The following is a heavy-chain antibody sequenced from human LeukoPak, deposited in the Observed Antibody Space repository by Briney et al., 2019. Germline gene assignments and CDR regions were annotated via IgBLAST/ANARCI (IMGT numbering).Heavy chain of an antibody. CDR2: IKQDGSEK. Sequence: GGSLRLSCTASGLTLSNYWMIWVRQAPGKGLQWVAKIKQDGSEKYYVDSVKGRFAISRDNAENSLYLQMNSLRVEDTAVYYCAARSSGNPYFWGQGTLVTVSS. V-gene: IGHV3-7*03. D-gene: IGHD1-26*01. CDR3: AARSSGNPYF. CDR1: GLTLSNYW. J-gene: IGHJ4*02.